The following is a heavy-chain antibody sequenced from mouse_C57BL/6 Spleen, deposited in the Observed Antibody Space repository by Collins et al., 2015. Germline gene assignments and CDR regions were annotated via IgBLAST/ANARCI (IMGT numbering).Heavy chain of an antibody. D-gene: IGHD1-1*01. CDR3: ARDITMVVAGNAMDY. CDR1: GYTFTSND. V-gene: IGHV1-85*01. Sequence: QVQLQQSGPKLVKPGASVKLSCKASGYTFTSNDINWVKQRPGQGPEWIGWIYPRDGTTICNEKFKGKATLTVDTASSTAYMELHSLTSEDSAVYLCARDITMVVAGNAMDYWGQGTSVTVSS. CDR2: IYPRDGTT. J-gene: IGHJ4*01.